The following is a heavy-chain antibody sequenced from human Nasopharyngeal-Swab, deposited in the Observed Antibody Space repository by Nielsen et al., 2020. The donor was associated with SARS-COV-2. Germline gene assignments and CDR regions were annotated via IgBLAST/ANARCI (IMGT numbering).Heavy chain of an antibody. V-gene: IGHV1-2*02. CDR1: GYTFTGYY. D-gene: IGHD2/OR15-2a*01. J-gene: IGHJ4*02. CDR3: ARGVSNGDYVEY. Sequence: ASVKVSCKASGYTFTGYYMHWVRQAPGQGLEWMGWINPNSGGTNYAQKFQGRVTMTRDTSISTAYMELSRLRSEDTAVYYCARGVSNGDYVEYWGQGTLVTVSS. CDR2: INPNSGGT.